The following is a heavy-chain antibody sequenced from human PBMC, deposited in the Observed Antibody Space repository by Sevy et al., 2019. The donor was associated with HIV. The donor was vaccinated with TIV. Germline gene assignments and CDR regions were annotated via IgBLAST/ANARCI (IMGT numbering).Heavy chain of an antibody. CDR1: GFTFDDNG. D-gene: IGHD3-10*01. V-gene: IGHV3-20*04. J-gene: IGHJ4*02. CDR3: ARSRILWFGELSMTEYYFDY. CDR2: INWNGGST. Sequence: GGSLRLSCAASGFTFDDNGMSWVRQAPGKGLEWVSGINWNGGSTGYADSVKGRFTISRDNAKNSLYLQMNSLRAEDTALYYCARSRILWFGELSMTEYYFDYWGQGTLVTVSS.